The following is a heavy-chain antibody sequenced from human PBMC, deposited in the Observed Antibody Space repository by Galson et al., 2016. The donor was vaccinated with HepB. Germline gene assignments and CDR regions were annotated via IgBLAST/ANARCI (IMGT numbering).Heavy chain of an antibody. J-gene: IGHJ3*01. D-gene: IGHD3-16*01. Sequence: SVKVSCKASGYMFTSDYIHWVRQAPGQGLEWMGVIDPSGGSTNYAQRLEGRLTLTRDRSTTTVYMELRGLSSEDTAIYYCAKDAGGAVNFYVCFDLWGQGTMVTVSS. CDR1: GYMFTSDY. CDR3: AKDAGGAVNFYVCFDL. V-gene: IGHV1-46*04. CDR2: IDPSGGST.